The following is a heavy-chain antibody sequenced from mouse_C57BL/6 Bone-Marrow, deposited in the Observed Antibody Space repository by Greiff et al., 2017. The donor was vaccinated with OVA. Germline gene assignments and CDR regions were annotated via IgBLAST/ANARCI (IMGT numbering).Heavy chain of an antibody. Sequence: DVHLVESGAELVRPGASVKLSCTASGFNIKDDYMHWVKQRPEQGLEWIGWIDPENGDTEYASKFQGKATITADTSSNTAYLQLSSLTSEDTAVYYCTTFYDYDAYWGQGTLVTVSA. CDR3: TTFYDYDAY. V-gene: IGHV14-4*01. CDR1: GFNIKDDY. J-gene: IGHJ3*01. D-gene: IGHD2-4*01. CDR2: IDPENGDT.